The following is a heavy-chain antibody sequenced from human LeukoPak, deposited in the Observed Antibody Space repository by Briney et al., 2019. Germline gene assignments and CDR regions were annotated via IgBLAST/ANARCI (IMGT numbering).Heavy chain of an antibody. CDR3: ARKDLWSGYSY. J-gene: IGHJ4*02. Sequence: PGGSLRLSCAASGFTFSSYSMHWVRQAPGKGLEYVSAISSNGGSTYYANSVEGRLTISRDNSKNTLYLQMGSLRAEDMAVYYCARKDLWSGYSYWGQGTLVTVSS. CDR1: GFTFSSYS. V-gene: IGHV3-64*01. CDR2: ISSNGGST. D-gene: IGHD3-3*01.